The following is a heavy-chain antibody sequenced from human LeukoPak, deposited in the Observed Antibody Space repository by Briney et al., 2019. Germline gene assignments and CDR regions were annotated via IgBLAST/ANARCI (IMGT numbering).Heavy chain of an antibody. V-gene: IGHV3-21*01. CDR2: ISSSSSYI. D-gene: IGHD1-20*01. Sequence: PGGSLRLSCAASGFTFSSYGMHWVRQAPGKGLEWVSSISSSSSYIYYADSVKGRFTISRDNAKNSLYLQMNSLRAEDTAVYYCARDGITGTTGAFDIWGQGTMVTVSS. CDR1: GFTFSSYG. J-gene: IGHJ3*02. CDR3: ARDGITGTTGAFDI.